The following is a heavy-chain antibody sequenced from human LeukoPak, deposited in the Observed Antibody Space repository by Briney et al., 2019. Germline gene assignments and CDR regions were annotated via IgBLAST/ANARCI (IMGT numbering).Heavy chain of an antibody. CDR3: ARGRDGYNVGSDY. CDR2: IYYSGST. CDR1: GGSISSYY. Sequence: SETLSLTCTVSGGSISSYYWSWIRQPPGKGLEWIGYIYYSGSTNYNPSLKSRVTISVDTSKNQFSLKLSSVTAADTAVYYCARGRDGYNVGSDYWGQGTLVTVSS. D-gene: IGHD5-24*01. V-gene: IGHV4-59*01. J-gene: IGHJ4*02.